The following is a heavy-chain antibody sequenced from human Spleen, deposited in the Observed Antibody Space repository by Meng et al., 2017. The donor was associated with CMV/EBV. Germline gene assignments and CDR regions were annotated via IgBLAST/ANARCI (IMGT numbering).Heavy chain of an antibody. CDR3: ARGEDTVYWEVAFHI. V-gene: IGHV3-21*04. CDR1: GFTFSSYS. J-gene: IGHJ3*02. Sequence: GESLKISCAASGFTFSSYSMNWVRQAPGKGLEWVSSISSSSSYIYYADSVKGRFTISRDNAKNSLYLQMNSLRAEDTALYYCARGEDTVYWEVAFHIWGQGTMVTVSS. CDR2: ISSSSSYI. D-gene: IGHD1-26*01.